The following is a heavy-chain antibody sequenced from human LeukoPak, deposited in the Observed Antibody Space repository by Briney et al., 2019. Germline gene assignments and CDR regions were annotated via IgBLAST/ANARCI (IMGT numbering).Heavy chain of an antibody. D-gene: IGHD6-13*01. CDR1: GGSISSSNW. J-gene: IGHJ5*02. Sequence: SETLSLTCAVSGGSISSSNWWSWVRQPPGKELEWIGEIYHSGSTNYNPSLKSRVTISVDKSKNQFSLKLSSVTAADTAVYYCARALRVAAAGTWFDPWGQGTLVTVSS. V-gene: IGHV4-4*02. CDR3: ARALRVAAAGTWFDP. CDR2: IYHSGST.